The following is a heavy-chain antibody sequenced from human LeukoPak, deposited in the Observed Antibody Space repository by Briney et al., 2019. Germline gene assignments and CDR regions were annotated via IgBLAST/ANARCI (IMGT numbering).Heavy chain of an antibody. CDR3: ARAGGGYRLDY. CDR2: IKQDGSEK. Sequence: TGGSLRLSCAVSGFTFSSYWMSWVRQAPGKGLEWVANIKQDGSEKYYVDSVKGRFTISRDNAKNSLYLQMNSLRAEDTAVYYCARAGGGYRLDYWGQGTLVTVSS. J-gene: IGHJ4*02. CDR1: GFTFSSYW. V-gene: IGHV3-7*05. D-gene: IGHD1-26*01.